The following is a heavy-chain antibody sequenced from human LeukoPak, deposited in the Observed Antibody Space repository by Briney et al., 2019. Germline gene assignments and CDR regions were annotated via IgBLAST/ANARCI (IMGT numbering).Heavy chain of an antibody. J-gene: IGHJ4*02. CDR2: ITWDGATP. V-gene: IGHV3-43*01. CDR3: AKDSSIWVQTTNYFDF. D-gene: IGHD4/OR15-4a*01. Sequence: GGSLRLSCAASGFTIGDSTMHWVRQAPGKGLEWVSLITWDGATPHYADSVKGRFTIPRDNSKNSLYLQMNSLRPEDTALYYCAKDSSIWVQTTNYFDFWGQGTLVAVSS. CDR1: GFTIGDST.